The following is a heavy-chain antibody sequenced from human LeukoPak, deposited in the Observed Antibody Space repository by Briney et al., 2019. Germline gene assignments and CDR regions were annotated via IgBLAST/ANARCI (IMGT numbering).Heavy chain of an antibody. Sequence: GGSLRLSCAASAVSFRSYDMHWVRQAPGKGLEWVAVISYDGSNKYYADSVKGRFTISRDNSKNTLFLQMNSLRAEDTAVYYCARGSGSYSYFDYWGQGTLVTVSS. CDR1: AVSFRSYD. CDR3: ARGSGSYSYFDY. J-gene: IGHJ4*02. CDR2: ISYDGSNK. D-gene: IGHD1-26*01. V-gene: IGHV3-30*04.